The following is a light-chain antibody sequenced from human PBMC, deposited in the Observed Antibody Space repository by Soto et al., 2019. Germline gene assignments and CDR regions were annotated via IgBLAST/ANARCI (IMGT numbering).Light chain of an antibody. CDR2: GAS. CDR1: QSVSSK. CDR3: QQYDNWPFT. V-gene: IGKV3-15*01. Sequence: EVVMTQSPATLSVSPGEGATLSCRASQSVSSKLAWYQQKPGQAPRLLIYGASTRATGIPARFSGSGSGTAFALTISSLQSEDFAAYYCQQYDNWPFTFGPGTKVDIK. J-gene: IGKJ3*01.